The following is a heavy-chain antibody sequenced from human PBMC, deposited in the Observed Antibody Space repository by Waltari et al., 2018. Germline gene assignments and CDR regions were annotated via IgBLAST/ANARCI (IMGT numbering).Heavy chain of an antibody. V-gene: IGHV4-34*01. D-gene: IGHD4-17*01. CDR1: GGSFCGYY. CDR2: SKHSGST. Sequence: QVQLQQWGAGLLKPSETLSLTCAVYGGSFCGYYWSWIRQPPGKGLEWIGESKHSGSTYYHPSLKSRVTISVDTSKNQFSLKLSSVTAADTAVYYCAGDSLVFQHWGQGTLVTVSS. J-gene: IGHJ1*01. CDR3: AGDSLVFQH.